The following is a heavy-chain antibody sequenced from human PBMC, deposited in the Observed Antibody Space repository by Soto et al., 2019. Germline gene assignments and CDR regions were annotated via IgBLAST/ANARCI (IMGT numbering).Heavy chain of an antibody. CDR1: GFTFSSYA. Sequence: EVQLVESGGGLVQPGGSLRLSCAASGFTFSSYAMHWVRQAPGKGLEYVSAISSNGGSTYYANSVKGRFTISRDNSKNTLYLQMGSLRAKDMAVYYCARGGSYYFDYWGQGTLVTVSS. J-gene: IGHJ4*02. CDR2: ISSNGGST. D-gene: IGHD1-26*01. V-gene: IGHV3-64*01. CDR3: ARGGSYYFDY.